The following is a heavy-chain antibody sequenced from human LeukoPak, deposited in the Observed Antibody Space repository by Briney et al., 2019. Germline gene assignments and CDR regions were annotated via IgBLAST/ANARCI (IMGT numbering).Heavy chain of an antibody. CDR3: ARDHSCSGGSCYQGNWFDP. CDR1: GGSISSGGYS. Sequence: SQTLSLTCAVSGGSISSGGYSWSWIRQPPGKGLEWIGYIYHSGSTYYNPPLKSRVTISVDRSKNQFSLKLSSVTAADTAVYYCARDHSCSGGSCYQGNWFDPWGQGTLVTVSS. D-gene: IGHD2-15*01. V-gene: IGHV4-30-2*01. J-gene: IGHJ5*02. CDR2: IYHSGST.